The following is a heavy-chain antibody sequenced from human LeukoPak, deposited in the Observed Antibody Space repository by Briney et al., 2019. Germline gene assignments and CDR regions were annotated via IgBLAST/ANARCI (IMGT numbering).Heavy chain of an antibody. J-gene: IGHJ4*02. D-gene: IGHD3-22*01. Sequence: GGSLRLSCAASGFTFSSYSMNWVRQAPGKGLEWVSSISSSSSYIYYADSVKGRFTISRDNAKNSLYLQMNSLRAEDTAVYYCARVRPYYYDSSGYYSSADDYWGQGTLVTVSS. CDR2: ISSSSSYI. CDR1: GFTFSSYS. V-gene: IGHV3-21*01. CDR3: ARVRPYYYDSSGYYSSADDY.